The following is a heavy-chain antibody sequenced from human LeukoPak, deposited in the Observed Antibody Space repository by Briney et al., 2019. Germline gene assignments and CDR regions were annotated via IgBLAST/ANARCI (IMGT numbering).Heavy chain of an antibody. J-gene: IGHJ4*02. Sequence: PGGSLRLSCAASGFIFSSYEMNWVRQAPGKGLEWVSYISSSSNTHYADSVKGRFTISRDNAKNSLYLQMNSLRAEDTALYYCAREVDYPDYFDYWGQGTLVTVSP. CDR1: GFIFSSYE. CDR3: AREVDYPDYFDY. V-gene: IGHV3-48*03. CDR2: ISSSSNT. D-gene: IGHD5-12*01.